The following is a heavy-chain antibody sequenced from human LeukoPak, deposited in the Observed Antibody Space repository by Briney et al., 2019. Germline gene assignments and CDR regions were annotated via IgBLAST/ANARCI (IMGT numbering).Heavy chain of an antibody. Sequence: SETLSLSCTVSGGSISSSSDYWGWIRQPPGEGLEWIGSIYYTGSTSYNPSLKSRVTISVDTSKNQFSLKLSSVTAADTAVYYCASGKTAAAGTNWGQGTLVTVSS. CDR3: ASGKTAAAGTN. J-gene: IGHJ4*02. D-gene: IGHD6-13*01. V-gene: IGHV4-39*01. CDR2: IYYTGST. CDR1: GGSISSSSDY.